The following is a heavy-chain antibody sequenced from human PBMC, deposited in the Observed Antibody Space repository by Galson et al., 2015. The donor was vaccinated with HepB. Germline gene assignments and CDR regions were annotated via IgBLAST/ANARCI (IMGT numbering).Heavy chain of an antibody. J-gene: IGHJ4*02. Sequence: SLRLSCAASGFTFSSYGMHWVRQAPGKGLEWVAVISYDGSNKYYADSVKGRFTISRDNSKNTLYLQMNSLRAEDTAVYYCARGYCSSTSCYGEGFDYWGQGTLVTVSS. CDR2: ISYDGSNK. CDR3: ARGYCSSTSCYGEGFDY. D-gene: IGHD2-2*01. V-gene: IGHV3-30*03. CDR1: GFTFSSYG.